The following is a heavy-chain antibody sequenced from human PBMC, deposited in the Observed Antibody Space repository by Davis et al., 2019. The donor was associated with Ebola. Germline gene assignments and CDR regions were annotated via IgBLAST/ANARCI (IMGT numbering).Heavy chain of an antibody. D-gene: IGHD1-26*01. V-gene: IGHV3-73*01. Sequence: GGSLRLSCAASGFTFSGSAMHWVRQASGKGLEWVDRIRSKANSYATAYAASVKGRFTISRDDSKNTAYLQMNSLKTEDTAVYYCTQSGSRDYWGQGTLVTVSS. CDR3: TQSGSRDY. J-gene: IGHJ4*02. CDR2: IRSKANSYAT. CDR1: GFTFSGSA.